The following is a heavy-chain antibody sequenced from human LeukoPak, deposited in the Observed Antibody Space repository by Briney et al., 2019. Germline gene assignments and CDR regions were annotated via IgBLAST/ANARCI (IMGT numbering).Heavy chain of an antibody. CDR3: ARGIFYGGRKQYIWFDL. CDR1: GGPFRGFF. CDR2: VSHGGTS. Sequence: PSETLSRTCAVSGGPFRGFFWSWLRQAPGKGLEWIAEVSHGGTSNYNPSLKSRNTISVDTSKSQFSLKLTSVTAADTAVYYCARGIFYGGRKQYIWFDLWGQGTLVTVSS. V-gene: IGHV4-34*01. J-gene: IGHJ5*02. D-gene: IGHD4/OR15-4a*01.